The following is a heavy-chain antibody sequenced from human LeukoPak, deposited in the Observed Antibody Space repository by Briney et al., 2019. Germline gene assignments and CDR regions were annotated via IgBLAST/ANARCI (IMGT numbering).Heavy chain of an antibody. J-gene: IGHJ4*02. CDR2: ISAYNGNT. Sequence: ASVKVSCKASGYTFTGYYMHWVRQAPGQGLEWMGWISAYNGNTNYAQKLQGRVTMTTDTSTSTAYMELRSLRSDDTAVYYCARVSPPHTIDYWGQGTLVTVSS. CDR1: GYTFTGYY. D-gene: IGHD1-1*01. V-gene: IGHV1-18*04. CDR3: ARVSPPHTIDY.